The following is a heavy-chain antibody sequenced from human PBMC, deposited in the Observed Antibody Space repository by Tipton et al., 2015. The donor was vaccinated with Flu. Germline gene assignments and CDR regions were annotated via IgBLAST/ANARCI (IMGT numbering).Heavy chain of an antibody. CDR1: GGSIGSSAYY. D-gene: IGHD6-13*01. J-gene: IGHJ4*02. V-gene: IGHV4-39*07. Sequence: TLSLTCTVSGGSIGSSAYYWGWIRQTPGKGLEWIGNIYYSGSTFYNPSLKSRVTISLDKSTNQFSLRLSSVTAADTAIYYCAIDDFGSSWYGYWGQGSLVTVSS. CDR2: IYYSGST. CDR3: AIDDFGSSWYGY.